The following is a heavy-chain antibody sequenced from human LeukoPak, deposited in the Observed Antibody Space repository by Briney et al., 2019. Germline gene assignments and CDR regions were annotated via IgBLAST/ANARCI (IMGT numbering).Heavy chain of an antibody. Sequence: GASVKVSCKASGYTFTSYGIGWVRQAPGQGVEWMGWISAYNGNTNYAQKLQGRVTMTTDTSTSTAYMELRSLRSDDTAVYYCARYMVGAHHFDYWGQGTLVSVSS. CDR3: ARYMVGAHHFDY. V-gene: IGHV1-18*01. CDR2: ISAYNGNT. CDR1: GYTFTSYG. D-gene: IGHD1-26*01. J-gene: IGHJ4*02.